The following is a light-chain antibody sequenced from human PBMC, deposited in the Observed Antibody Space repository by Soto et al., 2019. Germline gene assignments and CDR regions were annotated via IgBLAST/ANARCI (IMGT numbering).Light chain of an antibody. CDR2: VAS. CDR1: QSVSNNY. Sequence: EIVLIQSPGTLSLSPGERATLSCRASQSVSNNYLAWYQEKPGQAPRLLIYVASSRATGIPDRFSGSGSGTDVTLTISSLEPEDFAVYYCQQRTNWGTFGQGTRLEIK. V-gene: IGKV3D-20*02. CDR3: QQRTNWGT. J-gene: IGKJ1*01.